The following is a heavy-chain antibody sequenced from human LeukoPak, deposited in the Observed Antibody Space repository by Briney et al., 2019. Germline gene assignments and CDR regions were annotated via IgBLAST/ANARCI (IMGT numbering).Heavy chain of an antibody. CDR3: ARGSGSYAVRGFDY. Sequence: PSETLSLTCTVSGGSISSGDYYWSWIRQPPGKGLEWIGYSYYSGSTYYNPSLKSRVTMSVDTSKNQFSLKLSSVTAADTAVYYCARGSGSYAVRGFDYWGQGTLVTVSS. D-gene: IGHD1-26*01. CDR1: GGSISSGDYY. V-gene: IGHV4-30-4*08. CDR2: SYYSGST. J-gene: IGHJ4*02.